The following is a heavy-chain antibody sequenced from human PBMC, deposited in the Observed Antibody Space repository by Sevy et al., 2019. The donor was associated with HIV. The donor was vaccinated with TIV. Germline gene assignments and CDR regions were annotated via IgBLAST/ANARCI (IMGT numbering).Heavy chain of an antibody. D-gene: IGHD5-12*01. V-gene: IGHV4-4*07. CDR3: ARDQGGDGYNWGYYYYGMDV. J-gene: IGHJ6*02. CDR2: IYTSGST. Sequence: SETLSLTCTVSGGSISSYYWSWIRQPAGKGLEWIGRIYTSGSTNYNPSLKSRVTMSVDTSKNQFSLELSSVTAADTAVYYCARDQGGDGYNWGYYYYGMDVWGQGTTVTVSS. CDR1: GGSISSYY.